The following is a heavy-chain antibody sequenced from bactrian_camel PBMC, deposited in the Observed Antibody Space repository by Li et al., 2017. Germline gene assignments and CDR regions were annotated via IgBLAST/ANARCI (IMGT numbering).Heavy chain of an antibody. Sequence: HVQLVESGGGSVQAGGSLRLSCVVSEQLFSSDCIGWFRQAPGKQREGVAAIYARGSTHYADSVKGRFTISQNKGKNTVYLLMNSLKPVDSGTYYCAYESGTTPDLCRRRGPGGYFGQGTQVTVS. D-gene: IGHD7*01. J-gene: IGHJ4*01. CDR1: EQLFSSDC. CDR2: IYARGST. V-gene: IGHV3S53*01.